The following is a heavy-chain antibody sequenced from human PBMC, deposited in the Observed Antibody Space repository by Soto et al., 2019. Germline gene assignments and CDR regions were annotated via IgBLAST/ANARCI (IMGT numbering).Heavy chain of an antibody. Sequence: QVQLVQSEAEVKKPGASVKVSCKASGYIFTNYYIHWVRQAPGQGLEWMAIINPLPTSGSTNYAQEFQGRVTVTRDTSTSTVYMELNSLRSDDTAIYYCARDLAAAAYWGQGTLVTVSS. CDR2: INPLPTSGST. CDR3: ARDLAAAAY. J-gene: IGHJ4*02. V-gene: IGHV1-46*01. CDR1: GYIFTNYY. D-gene: IGHD6-13*01.